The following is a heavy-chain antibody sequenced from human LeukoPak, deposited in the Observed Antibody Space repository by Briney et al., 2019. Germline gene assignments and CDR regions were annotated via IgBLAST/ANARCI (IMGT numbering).Heavy chain of an antibody. D-gene: IGHD3-10*01. J-gene: IGHJ3*02. CDR3: GRXPRXTYYYGSGSYGI. Sequence: PSETLSLTCTVSGGSISSYYWSWIRQPAGKGLEWIGRIYTSGSTNYNPSLKSRVTISVDTSKNQFSLKLSSVTAADTAVYYCGRXPRXTYYYGSGSYGIWGQGTMVTVSS. CDR1: GGSISSYY. V-gene: IGHV4-4*07. CDR2: IYTSGST.